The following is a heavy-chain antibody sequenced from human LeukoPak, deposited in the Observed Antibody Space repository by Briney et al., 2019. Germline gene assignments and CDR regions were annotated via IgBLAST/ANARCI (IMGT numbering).Heavy chain of an antibody. J-gene: IGHJ4*02. CDR2: ISGSGGST. V-gene: IGHV3-23*01. D-gene: IGHD6-19*01. Sequence: GGSLRLSCAASGFTFSSYAMSWVRQAPGKGLEWVSAISGSGGSTYYADSVKGRFTISRDNSKNTLYLQMNSLRAEDTAVYYCANATAVAGTGFDYWGQGTLVTVSS. CDR3: ANATAVAGTGFDY. CDR1: GFTFSSYA.